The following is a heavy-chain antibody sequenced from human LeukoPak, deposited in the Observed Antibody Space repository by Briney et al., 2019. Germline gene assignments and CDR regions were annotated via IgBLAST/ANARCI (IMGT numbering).Heavy chain of an antibody. CDR3: ARGSIAAAGPHGYYHYYMDV. Sequence: ASVKVSCKASGYTFTGYYMHWVRQAPGQGLEWMGWMNPNSGNTGYAQKFQGRVTITRNTSISTAYMELSSLRSEDTAVYYCARGSIAAAGPHGYYHYYMDVWGKGTTVTVSS. V-gene: IGHV1-8*03. CDR2: MNPNSGNT. CDR1: GYTFTGYY. D-gene: IGHD6-13*01. J-gene: IGHJ6*03.